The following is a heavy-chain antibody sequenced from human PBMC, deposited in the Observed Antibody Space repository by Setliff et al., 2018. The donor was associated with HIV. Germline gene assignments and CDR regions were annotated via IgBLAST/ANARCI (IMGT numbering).Heavy chain of an antibody. D-gene: IGHD6-19*01. J-gene: IGHJ6*03. CDR3: ARGQWLAHGDYYYYMDV. CDR1: GYTFTGYY. V-gene: IGHV1-2*06. CDR2: INPNSGGT. Sequence: ASVKVSCKASGYTFTGYYMRWVRQAPGQGLEWMGRINPNSGGTNYAQKFQGRVTMTRDTSISTAYMELSSLRSDDTAVYCCARGQWLAHGDYYYYMDVWGKGTTVTVSS.